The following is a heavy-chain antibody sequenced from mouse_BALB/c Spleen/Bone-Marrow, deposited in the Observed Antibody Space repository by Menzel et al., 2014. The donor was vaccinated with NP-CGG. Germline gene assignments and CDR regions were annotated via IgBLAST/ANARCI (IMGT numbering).Heavy chain of an antibody. Sequence: VQLQQSGPELVRPGVSVKISCKGSGYTFTDYAMHWVKQSHAKSLEWIGVISTYSGNTNYNQKFKGKATMTVDKSSSTAYMELARLTSEDSAIYYSARGNRYDGAWFAYWGQGTLVTVSA. CDR3: ARGNRYDGAWFAY. CDR1: GYTFTDYA. D-gene: IGHD2-14*01. CDR2: ISTYSGNT. J-gene: IGHJ3*01. V-gene: IGHV1-67*01.